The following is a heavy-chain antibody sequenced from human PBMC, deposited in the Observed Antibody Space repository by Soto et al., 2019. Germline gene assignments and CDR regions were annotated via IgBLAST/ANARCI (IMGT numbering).Heavy chain of an antibody. CDR1: GFTFSSYA. D-gene: IGHD1-26*01. V-gene: IGHV3-30-3*01. CDR2: ISYDGSNK. Sequence: PGGSLRLSCAASGFTFSSYAMHWVRQAPGKGLEWVAVISYDGSNKYYADSVKGRFTISRDNSKNTLYLQMNSLRAEDTAVYYCARDHGAHYNHVYYYYGMDVWGQGTTVTVSS. J-gene: IGHJ6*02. CDR3: ARDHGAHYNHVYYYYGMDV.